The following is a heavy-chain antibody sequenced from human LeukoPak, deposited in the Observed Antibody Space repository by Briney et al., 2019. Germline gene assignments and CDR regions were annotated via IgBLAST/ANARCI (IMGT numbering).Heavy chain of an antibody. CDR1: GGTFSSYA. CDR3: AGGTYYGDYVISYDFDI. CDR2: IIPIFGTA. Sequence: SVKVSCKASGGTFSSYAISWVRQAPGQGLEWMGGIIPIFGTANYAQKFQGRVTITADKSTSTAYMELSSLRSEDTAVYYCAGGTYYGDYVISYDFDIWGQGTMVTVSS. J-gene: IGHJ3*02. V-gene: IGHV1-69*06. D-gene: IGHD4-17*01.